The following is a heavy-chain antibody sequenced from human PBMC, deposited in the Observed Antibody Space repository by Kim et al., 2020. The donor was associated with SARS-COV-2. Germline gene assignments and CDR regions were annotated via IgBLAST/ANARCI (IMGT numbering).Heavy chain of an antibody. V-gene: IGHV3-23*01. Sequence: TYYADSGKGRFTISRDNSKNTLYLQMNSLRAEDTAVYYCAKDSWEGIFDYWGQGTLVTVSS. D-gene: IGHD1-26*01. CDR3: AKDSWEGIFDY. J-gene: IGHJ4*02. CDR2: T.